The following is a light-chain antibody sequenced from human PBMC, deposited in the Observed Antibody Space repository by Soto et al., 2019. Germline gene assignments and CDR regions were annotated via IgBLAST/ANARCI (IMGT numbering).Light chain of an antibody. V-gene: IGKV3-20*01. CDR3: QQYGSSPPIT. CDR2: GAS. CDR1: HSVSSSY. J-gene: IGKJ5*01. Sequence: EIVLTQSPGTLSLSPGERATLSCSASHSVSSSYLAWYQQKPGQAPRLLIYGASSRSTGIPDRFSGSGSGTDFTLTISRLEPEDFAVYYCQQYGSSPPITCGQGTRLEIK.